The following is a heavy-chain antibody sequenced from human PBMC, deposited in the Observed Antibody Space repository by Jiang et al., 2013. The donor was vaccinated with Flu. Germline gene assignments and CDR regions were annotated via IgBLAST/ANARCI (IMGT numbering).Heavy chain of an antibody. Sequence: VQLVESGGGFVQPGGSLRLSCAASGFTFSSHVMSWVRQAPGKGLEWVSSISGSGTSTYYTDSVKGRFTISRDNSKNTLFLQMNSLRGEDTAVYYCALSSGHDFWGQGTLVTVSS. CDR3: ALSSGHDF. CDR1: GFTFSSHV. D-gene: IGHD3-10*01. CDR2: ISGSGTST. J-gene: IGHJ4*02. V-gene: IGHV3-23*04.